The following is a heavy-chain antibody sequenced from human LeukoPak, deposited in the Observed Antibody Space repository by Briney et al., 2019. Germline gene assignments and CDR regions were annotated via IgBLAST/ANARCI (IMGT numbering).Heavy chain of an antibody. Sequence: GGSLRLSCAASGFTVSSNYMSWVRQAPGNGLEWVSVIYSGGSTYYADSVKGRFTISRDNSKNTLYLQMNSLRAEDTAVYYCAREEYSSSWDHLDYYYYGMDVWGQGTTVTVSS. CDR3: AREEYSSSWDHLDYYYYGMDV. V-gene: IGHV3-66*01. D-gene: IGHD6-13*01. J-gene: IGHJ6*02. CDR2: IYSGGST. CDR1: GFTVSSNY.